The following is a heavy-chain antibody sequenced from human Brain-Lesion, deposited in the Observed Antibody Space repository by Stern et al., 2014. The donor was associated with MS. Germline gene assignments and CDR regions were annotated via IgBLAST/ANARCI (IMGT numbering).Heavy chain of an antibody. D-gene: IGHD3-22*01. CDR3: ATYYYDSTGYNDF. J-gene: IGHJ4*02. Sequence: VQLEESGAEVKKPGASVKVSCKASGYTFTGHYMHWVRQAPGQGLEWMGWINPKSGGTNYAQKFQGWVTMTRDTSINTAYMELSRLRSDDTAVYYCATYYYDSTGYNDFWGQGTLVTVSS. CDR1: GYTFTGHY. CDR2: INPKSGGT. V-gene: IGHV1-2*04.